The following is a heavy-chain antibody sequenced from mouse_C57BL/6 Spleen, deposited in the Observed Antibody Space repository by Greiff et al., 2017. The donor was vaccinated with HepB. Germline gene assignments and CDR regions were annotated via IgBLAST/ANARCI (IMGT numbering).Heavy chain of an antibody. CDR1: GYAFSSYW. CDR2: IYPGDGDT. J-gene: IGHJ2*01. D-gene: IGHD4-1*01. V-gene: IGHV1-80*01. Sequence: QVQLQQSGAELVKPGASVKISCKASGYAFSSYWMNWVKQRPGKGLEWIGQIYPGDGDTNYNGKFKGKATLTADKSSSTAYMQLSSLTSEDSAVYFCARELTGSHFDYWGQGTTLTVSS. CDR3: ARELTGSHFDY.